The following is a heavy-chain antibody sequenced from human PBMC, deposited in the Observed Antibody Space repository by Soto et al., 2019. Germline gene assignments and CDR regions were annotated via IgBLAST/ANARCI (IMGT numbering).Heavy chain of an antibody. V-gene: IGHV3-23*01. CDR1: GFTFSKNA. D-gene: IGHD3-22*01. CDR3: AKSRQQLIGYYYHYGMDV. Sequence: VQLLESGGGLVQPGGSLRLSCAASGFTFSKNAMSWVRQAPGKGLEWVSSISGNAGSTYYADSVKGRLTISRDNSKNTLYLQMNSVRADDMAVYYCAKSRQQLIGYYYHYGMDVWGQGTTVTVSS. CDR2: ISGNAGST. J-gene: IGHJ6*02.